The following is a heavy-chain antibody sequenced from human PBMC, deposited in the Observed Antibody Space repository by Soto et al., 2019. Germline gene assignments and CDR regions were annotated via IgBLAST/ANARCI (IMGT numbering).Heavy chain of an antibody. CDR1: GFTFSSYA. D-gene: IGHD2-21*02. J-gene: IGHJ4*02. Sequence: VGSLRLSCEASGFTFSSYAIHWVRQAPGRGLEWVAVISYDGSNKYYADPVKGRFSVSRDDSMSTVYLQMNSLRAEDTALYYCARDSLVFCGGDCMGCDYWGQGTQVTVSS. V-gene: IGHV3-30-3*01. CDR3: ARDSLVFCGGDCMGCDY. CDR2: ISYDGSNK.